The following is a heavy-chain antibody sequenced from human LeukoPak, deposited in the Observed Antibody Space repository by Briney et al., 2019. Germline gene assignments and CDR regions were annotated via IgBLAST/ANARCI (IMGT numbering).Heavy chain of an antibody. D-gene: IGHD3-3*01. CDR2: INPSAGST. V-gene: IGHV1-46*01. Sequence: GASVKASCRASGYTFTSHYMHWVRQAPGQGLEWMGIINPSAGSTSYPQKFQGRVTMTRDTSTSTVYMELSSLRSGDTAVYYCAAPGASGFVGNFWSGPLDYWGQGTLVSVSS. CDR1: GYTFTSHY. CDR3: AAPGASGFVGNFWSGPLDY. J-gene: IGHJ4*02.